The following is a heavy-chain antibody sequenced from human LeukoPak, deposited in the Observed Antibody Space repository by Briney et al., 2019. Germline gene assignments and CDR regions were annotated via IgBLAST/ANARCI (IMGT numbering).Heavy chain of an antibody. CDR1: GGSFSGYY. CDR3: ASLYVVPAATRGHYYYGMDV. J-gene: IGHJ6*02. V-gene: IGHV4-34*01. CDR2: INHSGST. D-gene: IGHD2-2*01. Sequence: TSETLSLTCAVYGGSFSGYYWSWIRQPPGKGLEGMGEINHSGSTNYNPSLRIRVTLSVAPSKHQFSLQLSSATAADPAVYYCASLYVVPAATRGHYYYGMDVWGQGTTVTVSS.